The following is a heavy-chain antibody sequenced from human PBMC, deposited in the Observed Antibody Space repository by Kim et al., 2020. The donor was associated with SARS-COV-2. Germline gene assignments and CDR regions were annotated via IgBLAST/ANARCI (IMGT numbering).Heavy chain of an antibody. D-gene: IGHD3-22*01. CDR2: IYYSGST. CDR1: GGSISSGGYY. V-gene: IGHV4-31*03. Sequence: SETLSLTCTVSGGSISSGGYYWSWIRQHPGKGLEWIGYIYYSGSTYYNPSLKSRVTISVDTSKNQFSLKLSSVTAADTAVYYCARSRGSRVIMVVVVIDAFDNRGPGTMVNVFS. CDR3: ARSRGSRVIMVVVVIDAFDN. J-gene: IGHJ3*02.